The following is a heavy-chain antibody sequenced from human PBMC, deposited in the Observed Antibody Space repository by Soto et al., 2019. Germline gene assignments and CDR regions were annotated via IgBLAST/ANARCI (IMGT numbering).Heavy chain of an antibody. CDR2: ISYDGSNK. CDR3: ARLGPYGSESYSFRYNWFDP. D-gene: IGHD3-10*01. V-gene: IGHV3-30*03. Sequence: GGSLRLSCAASGFTFSSYGMHWVRQAPGKGLEWVAVISYDGSNKYYADSVKGRFTISRDNSKNTVYPQMNSLRGEDTAMYYCARLGPYGSESYSFRYNWFDPWGQGPQVTVSS. J-gene: IGHJ5*02. CDR1: GFTFSSYG.